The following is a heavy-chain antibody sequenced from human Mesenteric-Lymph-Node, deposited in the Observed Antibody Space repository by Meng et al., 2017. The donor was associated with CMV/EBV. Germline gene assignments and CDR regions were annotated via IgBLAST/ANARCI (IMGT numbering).Heavy chain of an antibody. Sequence: GESLKISCGASGFTFSSYTIHWVRQAPGKGLEWVAGISYDGSNQYYADSVKGRFTISRDNSKNTLYLQMNSLRAEDTAVYYCARGPVATFYYFDYWGQGTPVTVSS. CDR2: ISYDGSNQ. D-gene: IGHD1-26*01. CDR3: ARGPVATFYYFDY. V-gene: IGHV3-30-3*01. J-gene: IGHJ4*02. CDR1: GFTFSSYT.